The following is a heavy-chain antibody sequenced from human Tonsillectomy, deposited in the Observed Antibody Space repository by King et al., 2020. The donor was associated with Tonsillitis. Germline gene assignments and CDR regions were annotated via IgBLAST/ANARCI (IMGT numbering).Heavy chain of an antibody. CDR1: GFTFDDYA. Sequence: DVQLVQSGGGLVQPGRSLRLSCAASGFTFDDYAMHWVRQAPGKGLEWVSGISWNSGSIGYADPVKGRFTISRDNAKNSLYLQMNSLRAEDTALYYCAKDINSYGRTFDYWGQGTLVTVSS. CDR2: ISWNSGSI. V-gene: IGHV3-9*01. CDR3: AKDINSYGRTFDY. D-gene: IGHD5-18*01. J-gene: IGHJ4*02.